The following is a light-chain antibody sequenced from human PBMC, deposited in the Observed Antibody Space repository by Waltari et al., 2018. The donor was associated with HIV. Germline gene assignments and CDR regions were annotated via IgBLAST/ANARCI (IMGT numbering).Light chain of an antibody. CDR2: SNN. CDR1: SSNIGSNT. CDR3: AAWDDSLIGPV. J-gene: IGLJ3*02. Sequence: QSVLTQPPSASGTPGQRVTISCSGRSSNIGSNTVNWYQQLPGTAPKLLIYSNNQRPSGVPDRLSGSKSGTSASLAISGLQSEDEANYYCAAWDDSLIGPVFGGGTKLTVL. V-gene: IGLV1-44*01.